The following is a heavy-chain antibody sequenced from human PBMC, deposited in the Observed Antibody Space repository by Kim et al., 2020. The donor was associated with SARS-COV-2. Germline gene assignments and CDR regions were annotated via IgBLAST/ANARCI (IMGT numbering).Heavy chain of an antibody. V-gene: IGHV3-21*04. CDR3: ARDGDGGDWGGHYNGAADV. CDR1: GFGLSGDY. CDR2: ISPTGSYV. D-gene: IGHD3-10*01. Sequence: GGSLRLSCVASGFGLSGDYMNWFRQVPGKRPEWISIISPTGSYVEYAVSVKGRFSMSRDNANSDVYLQMNNLREDDTAIYFCARDGDGGDWGGHYNGAADVWGHGTLVTVSS. J-gene: IGHJ6*02.